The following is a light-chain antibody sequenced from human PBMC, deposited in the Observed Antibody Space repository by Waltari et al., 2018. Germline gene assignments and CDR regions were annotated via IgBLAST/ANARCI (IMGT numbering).Light chain of an antibody. Sequence: DIVMTQSPDALAVSLGERSTINCKSSKTVLYSSDNNNYLAWYQQKLGQPPKLLIYWASTRASGVPARFSGSGSGTDFTLTISSLQAEDVAVYYCQQYYDTPWTFGQGTRVEIK. CDR2: WAS. J-gene: IGKJ1*01. CDR3: QQYYDTPWT. CDR1: KTVLYSSDNNNY. V-gene: IGKV4-1*01.